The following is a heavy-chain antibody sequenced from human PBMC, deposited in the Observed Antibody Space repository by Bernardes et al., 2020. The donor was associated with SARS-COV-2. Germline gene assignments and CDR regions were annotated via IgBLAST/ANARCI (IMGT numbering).Heavy chain of an antibody. Sequence: GGSLRLSCAASGFTFSNCAMSWVRQAPGKGLEWVSSISGNTATIYYADSVKGRFTISRDNSKNTLFLQMNSLRAEDTAMYYCAKDSSGATYATDFAHWGQGTLVTVSS. J-gene: IGHJ4*02. V-gene: IGHV3-23*01. CDR2: ISGNTATI. D-gene: IGHD3-22*01. CDR3: AKDSSGATYATDFAH. CDR1: GFTFSNCA.